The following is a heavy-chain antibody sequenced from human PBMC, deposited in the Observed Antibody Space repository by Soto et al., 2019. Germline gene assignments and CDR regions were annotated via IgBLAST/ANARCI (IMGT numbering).Heavy chain of an antibody. V-gene: IGHV4-31*03. J-gene: IGHJ6*04. D-gene: IGHD2-21*02. CDR2: IYYSGST. CDR1: GGSISSGGYY. Sequence: SQTLSLTCTVSGGSISSGGYYWSWIRQHPGKGLEWIGYIYYSGSTYYNPSLKSRVTISVDTSKNQFSLKLSSVTAADTAVYYCARVCGGDCNYGMDVWGEGTTVTVSS. CDR3: ARVCGGDCNYGMDV.